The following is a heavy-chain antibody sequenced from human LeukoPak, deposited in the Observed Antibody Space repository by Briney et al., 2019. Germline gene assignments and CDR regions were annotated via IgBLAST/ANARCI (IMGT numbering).Heavy chain of an antibody. CDR2: IYYSGST. Sequence: PSETLSLTCTVSGGSISSYYWSWIRQPPGKGLEWIGEIYYSGSTKYNPSLKSRVTISVDTSKNQFSLRLSSVTAADTAVYYCSSFSDYYFWPWGQGTLVTVAS. CDR1: GGSISSYY. V-gene: IGHV4-59*12. J-gene: IGHJ5*02. D-gene: IGHD2/OR15-2a*01. CDR3: SSFSDYYFWP.